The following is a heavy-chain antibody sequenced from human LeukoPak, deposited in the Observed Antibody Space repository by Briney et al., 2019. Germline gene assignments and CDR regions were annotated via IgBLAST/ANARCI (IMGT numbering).Heavy chain of an antibody. CDR1: GYTFTGYY. J-gene: IGHJ5*02. CDR2: INPNSGGT. CDR3: ARGPIVVVPAAISRESWFDP. V-gene: IGHV1-2*02. D-gene: IGHD2-2*01. Sequence: GASVKVSCKASGYTFTGYYMHWVRQAPGQGLEWMGWINPNSGGTNYAQKFQGRVTMTRDTSISTAYMELSRLRSDDTAVYYCARGPIVVVPAAISRESWFDPWGQGTLVTVSS.